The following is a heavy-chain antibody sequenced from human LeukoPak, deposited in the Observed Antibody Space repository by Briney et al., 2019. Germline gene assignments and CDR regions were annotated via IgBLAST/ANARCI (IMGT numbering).Heavy chain of an antibody. J-gene: IGHJ2*01. V-gene: IGHV1-69*13. D-gene: IGHD5-18*01. CDR3: ARVYAGYSYGNNWYFDL. CDR2: IIPIFGTA. Sequence: SVKVSCKASGGTFSSYAISWVRQAPGQGLELMGGIIPIFGTANYAQKFQGRVTITADESTSTAYMELSSLRSEDTAVYYCARVYAGYSYGNNWYFDLWGRGTLVTVSS. CDR1: GGTFSSYA.